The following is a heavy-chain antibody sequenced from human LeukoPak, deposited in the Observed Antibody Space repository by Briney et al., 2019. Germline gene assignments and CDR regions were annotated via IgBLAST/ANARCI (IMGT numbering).Heavy chain of an antibody. CDR3: AREARLVPSAHDAFDI. Sequence: GGSLRLSCAASGFTFDDYGMSWVRQAPGKGLEWVSGINWNGGSTGYADSVKGRFTISRDNAKNTLYLQMNSLRAEDTAVYYCAREARLVPSAHDAFDIWGQGTMVTVSS. D-gene: IGHD6-19*01. V-gene: IGHV3-20*04. CDR2: INWNGGST. CDR1: GFTFDDYG. J-gene: IGHJ3*02.